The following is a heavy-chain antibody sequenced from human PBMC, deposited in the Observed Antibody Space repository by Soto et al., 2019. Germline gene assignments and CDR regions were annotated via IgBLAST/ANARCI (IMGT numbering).Heavy chain of an antibody. CDR1: GGTFSSYT. D-gene: IGHD6-13*01. CDR2: IIPILGIA. CDR3: ARDLPFLYSSSRYYYYYGMDV. J-gene: IGHJ6*02. V-gene: IGHV1-69*08. Sequence: QVQLVQSGAEVKKPGSSVKVSCKASGGTFSSYTISWVRQAPGQGLEWMGRIIPILGIANYAQKFQGRVTITADKSTSTAYMELSSLRSEDTAVYYCARDLPFLYSSSRYYYYYGMDVWGQGTTVTVSS.